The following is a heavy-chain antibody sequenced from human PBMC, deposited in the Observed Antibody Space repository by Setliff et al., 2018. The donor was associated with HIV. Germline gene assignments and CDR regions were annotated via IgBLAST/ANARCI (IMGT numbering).Heavy chain of an antibody. D-gene: IGHD1-26*01. CDR3: ARVPGWESA. CDR2: MYRGGKT. J-gene: IGHJ5*02. CDR1: GFSVTDTY. Sequence: PGGSLRLSCEASGFSVTDTYMGWVRQAPGKGLEWVTLMYRGGKTYYADSVKGRFTISRDNAKNTLYLQMNSLRAEDTAVYYCARVPGWESAWGQGTLVTVSS. V-gene: IGHV3-66*01.